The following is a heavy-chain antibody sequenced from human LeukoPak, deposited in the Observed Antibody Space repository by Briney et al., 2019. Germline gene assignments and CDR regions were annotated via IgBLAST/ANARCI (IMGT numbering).Heavy chain of an antibody. CDR1: GFTFSSYE. CDR3: ARGWSGYDTVAQDAFDI. D-gene: IGHD5-12*01. V-gene: IGHV3-66*01. J-gene: IGHJ3*02. Sequence: GGSLRLSCAASGFTFSSYEMNWVRQAPGKGLEWVSVIYSGGSTYYADSVKGRFTISRDNSKNTLYLQMNSLRAEDTAVYYCARGWSGYDTVAQDAFDIWGQGTMVTVSS. CDR2: IYSGGST.